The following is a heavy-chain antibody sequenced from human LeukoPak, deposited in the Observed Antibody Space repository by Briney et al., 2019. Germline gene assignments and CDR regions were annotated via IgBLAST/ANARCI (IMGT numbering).Heavy chain of an antibody. V-gene: IGHV3-23*01. Sequence: GGSLRLSCAASGFTFSSYAMSWVRQAPGKGLEWVSAISGSGGSTYYADSVKGRFTISRDNSKNTLYLQMNSLRAEDTAVYYCAKDSLSYYDFWSGYYTGGPYFDYWGQGTLVTASS. CDR1: GFTFSSYA. D-gene: IGHD3-3*01. CDR3: AKDSLSYYDFWSGYYTGGPYFDY. CDR2: ISGSGGST. J-gene: IGHJ4*02.